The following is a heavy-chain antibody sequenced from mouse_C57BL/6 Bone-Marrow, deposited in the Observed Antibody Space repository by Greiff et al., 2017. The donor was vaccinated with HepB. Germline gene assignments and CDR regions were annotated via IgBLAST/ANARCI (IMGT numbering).Heavy chain of an antibody. V-gene: IGHV5-6*01. J-gene: IGHJ1*03. CDR1: GFSFSSYG. D-gene: IGHD2-3*01. Sequence: EVHLVESGGDLVKPGESLKLSCAVSGFSFSSYGISWVRQTPDKRLEWVATISSGGSYTYYPDSVKGRFTISRDNAKNTLYLQMSSLKSEDTAMYYCARPRDGYYPYFDVWGTGTTVTVSA. CDR2: ISSGGSYT. CDR3: ARPRDGYYPYFDV.